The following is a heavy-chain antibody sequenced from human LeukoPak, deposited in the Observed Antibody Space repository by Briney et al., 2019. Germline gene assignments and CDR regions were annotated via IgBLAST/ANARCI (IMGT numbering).Heavy chain of an antibody. CDR1: GYTFIDYY. V-gene: IGHV1-2*02. CDR2: INPNSGGT. Sequence: ASVTVSCKASGYTFIDYYMHWVRQAPGQGLEWMGWINPNSGGTNYAQKFQGRVTMTRDTSISTVYMELSRLRSDDTAVYYCARDRDGAQGGYWGQGTLVTVSS. CDR3: ARDRDGAQGGY. J-gene: IGHJ4*02. D-gene: IGHD4-17*01.